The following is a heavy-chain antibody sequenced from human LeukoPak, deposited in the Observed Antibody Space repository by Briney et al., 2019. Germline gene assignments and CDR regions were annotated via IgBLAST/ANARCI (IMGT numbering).Heavy chain of an antibody. D-gene: IGHD2-2*01. V-gene: IGHV3-30*02. CDR2: IRYDGSNK. J-gene: IGHJ3*02. CDR1: GLTFSSYG. Sequence: GGSLRLSCAASGLTFSSYGMHWVRQAPGKGLEWVAFIRYDGSNKYYADSVKGRFTISRDNSKNTLYLQMNSLRAEDTAVYYCAKDSAVVVPAATDAFDIWGQGTMVTVSS. CDR3: AKDSAVVVPAATDAFDI.